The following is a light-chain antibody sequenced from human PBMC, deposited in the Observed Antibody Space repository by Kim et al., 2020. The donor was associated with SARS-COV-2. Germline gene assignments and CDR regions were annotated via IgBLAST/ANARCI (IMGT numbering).Light chain of an antibody. CDR3: SSYAGTNNFYV. CDR1: SSDVGGYNV. CDR2: DVN. Sequence: QSVTISCTGTSSDVGGYNVVSWHQQHPGKAPKLIIYDVNKRPAGVPNRFSGSKSGNTASLTVSGLQAEDEADYYCSSYAGTNNFYVFGTGTKVTVL. J-gene: IGLJ1*01. V-gene: IGLV2-8*01.